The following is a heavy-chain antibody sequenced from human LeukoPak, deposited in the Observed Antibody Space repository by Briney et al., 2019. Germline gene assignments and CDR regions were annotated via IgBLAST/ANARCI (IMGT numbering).Heavy chain of an antibody. J-gene: IGHJ3*02. CDR2: IYDSGST. Sequence: SETLSLTCTVSGTSIRSGDYYWSWIRQPPGKGLEWIGYIYDSGSTYYNPSLKSRITISVDTSENRFSLKLSSVTATDTAVYYCARDCSGGSCYGAFDIWGQGTMVTVSS. V-gene: IGHV4-30-4*01. CDR3: ARDCSGGSCYGAFDI. D-gene: IGHD2-15*01. CDR1: GTSIRSGDYY.